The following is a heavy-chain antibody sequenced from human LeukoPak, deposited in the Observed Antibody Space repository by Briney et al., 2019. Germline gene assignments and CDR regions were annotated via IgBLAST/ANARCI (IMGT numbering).Heavy chain of an antibody. CDR2: IYPGDSDT. CDR1: GYSFTSYW. D-gene: IGHD3-16*02. V-gene: IGHV5-51*01. CDR3: ARQKYYDYVWGSYRYTDDWFDP. J-gene: IGHJ5*02. Sequence: GESLKISCKGSGYSFTSYWIGWVRQMPGKGLEWMGIIYPGDSDTRYSPSFQGQVTISADKSISTAYLQWSSLKASDTAMYYCARQKYYDYVWGSYRYTDDWFDPWGQGTLVTVSS.